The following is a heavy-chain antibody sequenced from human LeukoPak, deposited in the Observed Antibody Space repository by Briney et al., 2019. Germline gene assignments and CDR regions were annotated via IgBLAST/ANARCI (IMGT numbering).Heavy chain of an antibody. V-gene: IGHV4-59*01. CDR1: GDSISRFY. CDR2: YTGDT. Sequence: SETLSLTCSVSGDSISRFYWSWVRQPPGKGLEWIDYTGDTNYNPSLKSRVTISLDASKSQFSLKLSSVTAADTAMYYCARVNIAVAGDASDVWGRGTMVTVSS. D-gene: IGHD6-19*01. CDR3: ARVNIAVAGDASDV. J-gene: IGHJ3*01.